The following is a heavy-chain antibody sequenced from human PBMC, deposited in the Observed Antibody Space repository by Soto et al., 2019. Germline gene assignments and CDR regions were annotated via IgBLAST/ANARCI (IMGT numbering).Heavy chain of an antibody. Sequence: PGGSLRLSCAASGFTFSDYYMSWIRQAPGKGLEWVSYISSSSSYTNYADSVKGRFTISRDNAKNSLYLQMNSLRAEDTAVYYCARDLYSSGWYMGKKSYGMDVWGQGTTVTVSS. CDR3: ARDLYSSGWYMGKKSYGMDV. D-gene: IGHD6-19*01. J-gene: IGHJ6*02. CDR2: ISSSSSYT. V-gene: IGHV3-11*06. CDR1: GFTFSDYY.